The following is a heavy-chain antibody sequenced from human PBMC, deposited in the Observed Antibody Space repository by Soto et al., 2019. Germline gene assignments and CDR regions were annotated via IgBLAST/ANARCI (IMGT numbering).Heavy chain of an antibody. CDR1: GFTFSSYA. Sequence: GGSLRLCCAACGFTFSSYAMSWVRQAPGKGLEWVSAISGSGGSTYYADSVKGRFTISRDNSKNTLYLQMNSLRAEDTAVYYCASYYDFWSGYYRFDPWGQGTLVTVSS. V-gene: IGHV3-23*01. CDR2: ISGSGGST. D-gene: IGHD3-3*01. J-gene: IGHJ5*02. CDR3: ASYYDFWSGYYRFDP.